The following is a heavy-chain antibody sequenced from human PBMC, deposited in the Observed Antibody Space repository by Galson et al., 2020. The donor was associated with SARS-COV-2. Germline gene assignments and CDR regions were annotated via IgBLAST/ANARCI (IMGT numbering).Heavy chain of an antibody. V-gene: IGHV4-59*01. J-gene: IGHJ6*02. D-gene: IGHD3-16*01. Sequence: ETSATLSLPCTVSGFSISSYYGSWIRQPPGKGLEWIGHIKYSRSTNYKHSLKRRVTISIDTSKNQFSLRRSSVTAADTGVYYCAGFRFCFRDYYGLDVWGQGTTVTVSS. CDR2: IKYSRST. CDR1: GFSISSYY. CDR3: AGFRFCFRDYYGLDV.